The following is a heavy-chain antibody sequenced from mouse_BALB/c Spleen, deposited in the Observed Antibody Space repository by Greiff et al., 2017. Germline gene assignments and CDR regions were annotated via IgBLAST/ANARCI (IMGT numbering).Heavy chain of an antibody. CDR1: GFTFSSYA. J-gene: IGHJ1*01. CDR3: AREGYYYGSRGYFDV. D-gene: IGHD1-1*01. CDR2: ISSGGSYT. Sequence: DVHLVESGGGLVKPGGSLKLSCAASGFTFSSYAMSWVRQSPEKRLEWVAEISSGGSYTYYPDTVTGRFTISRDNAKITLYLEMSSLRSEDTAMYYCAREGYYYGSRGYFDVWGAGTTVTVSS. V-gene: IGHV5-9-4*01.